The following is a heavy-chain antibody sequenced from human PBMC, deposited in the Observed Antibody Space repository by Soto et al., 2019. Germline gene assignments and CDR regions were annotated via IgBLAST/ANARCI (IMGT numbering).Heavy chain of an antibody. J-gene: IGHJ3*02. CDR3: ARGSPSNYYGAGFGDALDI. D-gene: IGHD3-10*01. Sequence: PSETLSLTCAVSGGSISSSGYSWGWIRQPPGKGLEWIGCIYYSGSTYYNPSLKSRVTISVDRSKNQFSLKLSSVTAADTAVYYCARGSPSNYYGAGFGDALDIWGQGTMVTVSS. V-gene: IGHV4-30-2*01. CDR2: IYYSGST. CDR1: GGSISSSGYS.